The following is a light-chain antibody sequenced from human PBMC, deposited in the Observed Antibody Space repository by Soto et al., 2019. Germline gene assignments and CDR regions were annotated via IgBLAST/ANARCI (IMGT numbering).Light chain of an antibody. J-gene: IGLJ2*01. Sequence: QSALTQPASVSGSPGQSIAISCTGTSSDVGSYNLVSWYQQHPGKAPKLILYEVTKRPSGASDRFSGSKSGNTASLTVSALQAEDEDDYYCCSYTRNDTVVFGGGTKLTVL. V-gene: IGLV2-23*02. CDR2: EVT. CDR1: SSDVGSYNL. CDR3: CSYTRNDTVV.